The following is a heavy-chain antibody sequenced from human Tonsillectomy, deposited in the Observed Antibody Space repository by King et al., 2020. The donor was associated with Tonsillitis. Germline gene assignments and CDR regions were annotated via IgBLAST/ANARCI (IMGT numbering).Heavy chain of an antibody. J-gene: IGHJ4*02. V-gene: IGHV1-2*02. Sequence: VQLVESGTEVKTPGASVTVSCKASGYTFTDYYIHWVRQAPGQGLEWMGWINPDGGGTNYAQKFQGRVTMTRDTSISTAYMELQLRSDDTAVYYCATNLGKSYSHYWGQGTLVTVSS. D-gene: IGHD2-15*01. CDR2: INPDGGGT. CDR1: GYTFTDYY. CDR3: ATNLGKSYSHY.